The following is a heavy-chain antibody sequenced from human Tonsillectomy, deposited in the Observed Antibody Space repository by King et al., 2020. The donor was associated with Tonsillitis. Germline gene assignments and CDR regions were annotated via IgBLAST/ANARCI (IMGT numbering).Heavy chain of an antibody. Sequence: QLQESGPGLVKPSETLFLTCDVSGYSISSGYHWGWIRQPPGKGLEWIGSFFHRGSTYYNPSLKSRVTISVDKSKNQFSLRLSSVTAADTAVYYCGRTNCFDYWGQGTLVTVSS. J-gene: IGHJ4*02. CDR2: FFHRGST. V-gene: IGHV4-38-2*01. CDR3: GRTNCFDY. CDR1: GYSISSGYH.